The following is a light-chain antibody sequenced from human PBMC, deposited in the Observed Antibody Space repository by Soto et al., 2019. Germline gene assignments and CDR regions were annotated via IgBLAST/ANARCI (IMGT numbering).Light chain of an antibody. J-gene: IGKJ1*01. CDR1: QSLLHSNGYNY. CDR3: MPALQTPT. Sequence: DIVMTQSPLSLPVTPGEPASISCRSSQSLLHSNGYNYLDWYLQKPGQSPQLLIYLGSNRASGAPDTFRGSGSGMDFTLTISRAEAEDVGVYYCMPALQTPTFGQGTKVEIK. CDR2: LGS. V-gene: IGKV2-28*01.